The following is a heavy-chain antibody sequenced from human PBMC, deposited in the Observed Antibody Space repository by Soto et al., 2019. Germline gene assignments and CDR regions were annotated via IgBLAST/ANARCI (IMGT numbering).Heavy chain of an antibody. CDR2: ISYDGRKK. J-gene: IGHJ4*02. Sequence: QVQLVESGGGEVQPGRSLRLSCAASEFTFSSYGIHWVRQAPGKGLEWVAVISYDGRKKNYLDSVKGRFTISRDNSKNTMYLEMNSRRAEDTAVYYCAKDTFYHDSSGYYVFDYWGQGTLVTVSA. D-gene: IGHD3-22*01. CDR3: AKDTFYHDSSGYYVFDY. V-gene: IGHV3-30*18. CDR1: EFTFSSYG.